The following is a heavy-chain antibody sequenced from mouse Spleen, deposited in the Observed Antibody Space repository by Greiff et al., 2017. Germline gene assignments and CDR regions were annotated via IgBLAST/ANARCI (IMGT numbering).Heavy chain of an antibody. CDR3: AKLYDYGGDY. CDR2: IWRGGST. V-gene: IGHV2-5-1*01. Sequence: QVQLQQSGPSLVQPSQSLSITCTVSGFSLTSYGVHWVRQSPGKGLEWLGVIWRGGSTDYNAACMSRLSITKDNSKSQVFFKMNSLQADDTAIYXCAKLYDYGGDYWGQGTSVTVSS. D-gene: IGHD2-4*01. J-gene: IGHJ4*01. CDR1: GFSLTSYG.